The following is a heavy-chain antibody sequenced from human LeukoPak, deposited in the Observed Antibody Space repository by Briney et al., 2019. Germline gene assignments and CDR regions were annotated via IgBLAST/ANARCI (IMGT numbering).Heavy chain of an antibody. CDR3: AALAVAGNLDY. Sequence: ASVKVSCKASGYTFTGYYMHWVRQAPGQGLEWMGWINPNSGGTNYAQKFQDRVTMTRDTSISTAYMELRRLSSDAAAVSYCAALAVAGNLDYWGQGTLVTVSS. V-gene: IGHV1-2*02. CDR2: INPNSGGT. J-gene: IGHJ4*02. CDR1: GYTFTGYY. D-gene: IGHD6-19*01.